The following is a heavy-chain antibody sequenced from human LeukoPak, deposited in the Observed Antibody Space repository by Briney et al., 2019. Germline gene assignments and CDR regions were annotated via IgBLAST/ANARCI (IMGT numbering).Heavy chain of an antibody. CDR1: GGSISSSSYY. V-gene: IGHV4-39*07. Sequence: SETLSLTCTVSGGSISSSSYYWGWIRQPPGKGLEWIGSIYYSGSTYYNPSLKSRVTISVDTSKNQFSLKLSSVTAADTAVYYCARLIGYVGPWGQGTLVTVSS. D-gene: IGHD5-12*01. CDR2: IYYSGST. J-gene: IGHJ5*02. CDR3: ARLIGYVGP.